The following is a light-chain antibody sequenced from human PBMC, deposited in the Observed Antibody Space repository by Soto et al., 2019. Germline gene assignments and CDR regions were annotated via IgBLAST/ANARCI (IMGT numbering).Light chain of an antibody. V-gene: IGLV1-40*01. J-gene: IGLJ2*01. CDR3: QSYDSSQRV. CDR1: SSNIGAGYD. CDR2: NNS. Sequence: QAVVTQPPSVSGAPGQRVTISCTGSSSNIGAGYDVHWYQQLPGTAPKLLIYNNSDRPSGVPDRFSGSKSGTSASLAITGLQVDDEADYYCQSYDSSQRVFGGGTKVTVL.